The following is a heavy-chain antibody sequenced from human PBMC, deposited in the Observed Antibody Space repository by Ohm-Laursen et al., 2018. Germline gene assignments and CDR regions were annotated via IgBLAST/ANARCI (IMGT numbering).Heavy chain of an antibody. CDR1: GGSISGYY. D-gene: IGHD2-2*01. CDR2: IHTSGST. V-gene: IGHV4-4*07. Sequence: SETLSLTCIVSGGSISGYYWSWIRQPAGKGLQWIGRIHTSGSTNYNPSLKSRVTMSADTSKNQFSLKLSSVTAADTAVYYCARLYSSTYPGDYWGQGTLVTVSS. J-gene: IGHJ4*02. CDR3: ARLYSSTYPGDY.